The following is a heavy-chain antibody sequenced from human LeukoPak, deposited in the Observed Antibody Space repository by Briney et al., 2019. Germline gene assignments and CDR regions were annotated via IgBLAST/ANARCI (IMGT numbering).Heavy chain of an antibody. Sequence: ASVKVSCKASGYTFTAYYMHWVRQAPGQGLEWMGWIDTSSGATNYAQKFQGRVTITRDASIGTVYMELTSLISDDTAIYYCASEAYCSSNRCYVQRAASWGQGTLVTVSS. CDR3: ASEAYCSSNRCYVQRAAS. J-gene: IGHJ5*02. D-gene: IGHD2-2*01. CDR1: GYTFTAYY. CDR2: IDTSSGAT. V-gene: IGHV1-2*02.